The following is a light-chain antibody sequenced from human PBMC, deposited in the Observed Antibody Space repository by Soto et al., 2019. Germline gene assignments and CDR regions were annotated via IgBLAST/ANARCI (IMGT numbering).Light chain of an antibody. J-gene: IGKJ2*01. Sequence: DIPMTQSPSSLSASVGDRVTITCRASQTISNYLNWYHQKPGKPPKLLIYGISTLQSGVPSRFSGSGSGTDFTLTISSLQPEDFATYSCQQSFNTPYTFGQGTEREVK. V-gene: IGKV1-39*01. CDR2: GIS. CDR1: QTISNY. CDR3: QQSFNTPYT.